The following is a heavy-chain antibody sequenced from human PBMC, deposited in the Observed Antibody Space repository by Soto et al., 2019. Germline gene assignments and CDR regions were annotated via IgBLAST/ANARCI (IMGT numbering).Heavy chain of an antibody. D-gene: IGHD2-15*01. CDR2: IYHSGRT. CDR1: GYSISSGYY. Sequence: TSETLALTCAVSGYSISSGYYWGWIRQPPGKGLEWIGSIYHSGRTYYNPPLKSRLTISLDTSKKQFSLKLTSVTAADTALYFCSTSSGSVPYGSQGALVTVS. CDR3: STSSGSVPY. V-gene: IGHV4-38-2*01. J-gene: IGHJ4*02.